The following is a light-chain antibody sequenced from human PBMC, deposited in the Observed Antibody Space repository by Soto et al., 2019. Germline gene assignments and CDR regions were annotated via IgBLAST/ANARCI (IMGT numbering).Light chain of an antibody. CDR2: GAP. CDR1: QSVSSN. V-gene: IGKV3-15*01. Sequence: ITQRADSLPGPPAHRACLSGRDSQSVSSNLAWYQQKPGQAPRLLIYGAPTRATGIPARFSGSGSGTEFTLTISSLQSEDFAVYYCQQYNNWPLITFGQGTRLEIK. CDR3: QQYNNWPLIT. J-gene: IGKJ5*01.